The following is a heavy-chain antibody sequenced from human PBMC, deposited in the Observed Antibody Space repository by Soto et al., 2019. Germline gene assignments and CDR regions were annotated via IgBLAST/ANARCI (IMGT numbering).Heavy chain of an antibody. Sequence: QVQLQESGPGLVKPSQTLSLTCTVSGGSISSSDYYWSWIRQPPGKGLEWIGYIYYSGSTYYNPSLKSRVNISVDTSKYQCSLKLSSVTAADTAVYYCARVLLDGWYEGNYGMDVWGQGTTVTVSS. V-gene: IGHV4-30-4*01. CDR3: ARVLLDGWYEGNYGMDV. CDR2: IYYSGST. CDR1: GGSISSSDYY. J-gene: IGHJ6*02. D-gene: IGHD6-19*01.